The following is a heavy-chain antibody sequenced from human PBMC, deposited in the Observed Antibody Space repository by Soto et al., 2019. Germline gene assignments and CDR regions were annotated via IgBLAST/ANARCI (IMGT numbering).Heavy chain of an antibody. Sequence: QVQLVQSGAEVKKPGASVRVSCKASGYTFTTYGISWVRQAPGQGLEWMGWISASNGNIYYGQKFQGRVTMTTDSFTSTAYMELSSLTSDATAVYYCARALPHSSSGDSWGRGTLVTVSS. J-gene: IGHJ4*02. CDR1: GYTFTTYG. CDR3: ARALPHSSSGDS. D-gene: IGHD6-13*01. V-gene: IGHV1-18*01. CDR2: ISASNGNI.